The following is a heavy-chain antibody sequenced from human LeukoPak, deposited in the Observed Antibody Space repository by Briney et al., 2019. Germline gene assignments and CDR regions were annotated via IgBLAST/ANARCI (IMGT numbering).Heavy chain of an antibody. D-gene: IGHD4-23*01. J-gene: IGHJ3*02. CDR2: INWNGGST. V-gene: IGHV3-20*04. CDR1: GFTFDDYG. Sequence: GGSLRLSCAASGFTFDDYGMSWVRQAPGKGLEWVSGINWNGGSTGYADSVKGRFTISRDNAKNSLYLQMNSLRAEDTALYYCARDRMTTVGPDAFDIWGQGTMVTVSS. CDR3: ARDRMTTVGPDAFDI.